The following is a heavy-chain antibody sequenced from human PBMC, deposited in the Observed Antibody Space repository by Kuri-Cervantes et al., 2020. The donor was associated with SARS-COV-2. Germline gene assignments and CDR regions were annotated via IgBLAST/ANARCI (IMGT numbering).Heavy chain of an antibody. CDR1: GFTVSSNY. Sequence: GGSLRLSCAASGFTVSSNYVSWVRQAPGKGLEWVSAISGSGGSTYYADSVKGRLTISRDNSKNTLYLQMNSLRAEDTAVYYCAKDLGGYCSSTSCPLDYWGQGTLVTVSS. J-gene: IGHJ4*02. CDR2: ISGSGGST. CDR3: AKDLGGYCSSTSCPLDY. V-gene: IGHV3-23*01. D-gene: IGHD2-2*01.